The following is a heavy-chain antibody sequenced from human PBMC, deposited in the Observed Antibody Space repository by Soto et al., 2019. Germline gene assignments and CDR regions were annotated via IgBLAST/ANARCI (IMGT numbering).Heavy chain of an antibody. CDR2: IIPILGIA. CDR3: AGHGPKKKWLTPYYYYMDV. CDR1: GGTFSSYT. J-gene: IGHJ6*03. D-gene: IGHD3-22*01. V-gene: IGHV1-69*02. Sequence: QVQLVQSGAEVKKPGSSVKVSCKASGGTFSSYTISWVRQAPGQGLEWMGRIIPILGIANYAQKFQGRVTITADKSTSTAYVELSSLRSEDTAVYYCAGHGPKKKWLTPYYYYMDVWGKGTTVTVSS.